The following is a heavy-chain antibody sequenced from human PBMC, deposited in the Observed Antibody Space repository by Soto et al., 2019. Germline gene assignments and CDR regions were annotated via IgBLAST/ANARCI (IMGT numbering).Heavy chain of an antibody. Sequence: QVQLQQSGPGLVKPSQTLSLTCTVSGGSISFDHYHWTWIRQPPGKGLEWIGYVHYSGSVLYNPSLQSRVSISVDTSKNQCSLKLSSVTAADTAVYFCAREDDGGDRYYYGLDVWGQGATVTVSS. V-gene: IGHV4-30-4*01. CDR1: GGSISFDHYH. J-gene: IGHJ6*02. CDR3: AREDDGGDRYYYGLDV. CDR2: VHYSGSV. D-gene: IGHD2-21*02.